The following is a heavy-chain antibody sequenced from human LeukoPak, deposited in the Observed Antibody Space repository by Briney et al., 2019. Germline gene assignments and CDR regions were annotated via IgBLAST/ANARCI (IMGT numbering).Heavy chain of an antibody. V-gene: IGHV4-4*07. D-gene: IGHD6-19*01. J-gene: IGHJ6*02. Sequence: SETLSLTCTVSGGSISSYYWSWIRQPAGKGLEWIGRIYTSGSTNYNPSLKSRVTMSVDTSKNQFSLKLSSVTAADTAVYYCARDGIAVADNYYYGMDVWGQGTTVTVSS. CDR3: ARDGIAVADNYYYGMDV. CDR1: GGSISSYY. CDR2: IYTSGST.